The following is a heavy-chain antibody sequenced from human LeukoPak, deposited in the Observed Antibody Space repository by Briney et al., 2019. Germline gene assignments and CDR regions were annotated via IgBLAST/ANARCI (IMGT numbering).Heavy chain of an antibody. CDR3: AKEIWLAYYFDY. V-gene: IGHV3-23*01. D-gene: IGHD6-19*01. CDR1: GFTFSSYG. Sequence: PGGSRRLSWAAAGFTFSSYGMSWVRQAPGKGLEWVSGSSGSGGFTYSADSVKGRFIISRDSSKNTLYLQMNSLRAEDTAVYYCAKEIWLAYYFDYWGQGTLVTVSS. CDR2: SSGSGGFT. J-gene: IGHJ4*02.